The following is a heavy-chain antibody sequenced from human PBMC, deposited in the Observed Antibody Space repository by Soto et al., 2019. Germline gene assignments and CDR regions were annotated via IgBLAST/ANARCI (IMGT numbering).Heavy chain of an antibody. CDR2: IYYSGST. D-gene: IGHD4-17*01. J-gene: IGHJ6*02. Sequence: SETLSLTCTVSGGSISSYYWSWIRQHPGKGLEWIGYIYYSGSTNYNPSLKSRVTISVDTSKNQFSLKLSSVTAADTAVYYCARDMLASDYSYYYYYGMDVWGQGTTVTVSS. V-gene: IGHV4-59*01. CDR1: GGSISSYY. CDR3: ARDMLASDYSYYYYYGMDV.